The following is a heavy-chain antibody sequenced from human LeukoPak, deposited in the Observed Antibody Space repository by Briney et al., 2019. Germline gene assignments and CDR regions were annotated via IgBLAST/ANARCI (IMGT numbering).Heavy chain of an antibody. CDR2: IYYSGST. J-gene: IGHJ6*02. D-gene: IGHD3-22*01. CDR3: AARGYRRTHGSLDV. CDR1: GGSISSHY. Sequence: SETLSLTCTVSGGSISSHYWSWIRQPPGKGLEWIGYIYYSGSTNYNPSLKSQVTISVDTSKNQFSLKLSSVTAADTAVYYCAARGYRRTHGSLDVWGQGTTVTVSS. V-gene: IGHV4-59*08.